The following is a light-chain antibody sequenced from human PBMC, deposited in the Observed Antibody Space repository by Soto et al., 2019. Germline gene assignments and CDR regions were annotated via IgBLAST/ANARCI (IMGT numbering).Light chain of an antibody. Sequence: DIQMTQSPSPLSASVGDRVTITCRASQNINSYLNWYQHKPGKAPKLLIYAASSLQSGVPSRFSGSGSGTHFTLTISTLQPEDFATYYCQQSDSTPLTFGGGTKVEIK. CDR3: QQSDSTPLT. V-gene: IGKV1-39*01. CDR2: AAS. CDR1: QNINSY. J-gene: IGKJ4*01.